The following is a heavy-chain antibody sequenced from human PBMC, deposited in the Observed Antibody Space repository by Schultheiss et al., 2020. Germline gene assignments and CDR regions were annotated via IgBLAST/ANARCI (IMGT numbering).Heavy chain of an antibody. Sequence: GGSLRLSCAASGFTFSSYGMHWVRQAPGKGLEWVAVIWYDGSNKYYADSVKGRFTISRDNSKNTLYLQMNSLRAEDTAVYYCARETILYYDFWSGYYNYYYYGMDVWGQGTTVTVS. CDR2: IWYDGSNK. V-gene: IGHV3-33*01. D-gene: IGHD3-3*01. J-gene: IGHJ6*02. CDR3: ARETILYYDFWSGYYNYYYYGMDV. CDR1: GFTFSSYG.